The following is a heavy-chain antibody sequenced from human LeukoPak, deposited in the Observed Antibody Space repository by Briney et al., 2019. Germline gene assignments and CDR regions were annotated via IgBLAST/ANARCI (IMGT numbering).Heavy chain of an antibody. J-gene: IGHJ4*02. Sequence: SVTVSCKASGGTFSSYAISWVRQAPGQGLEWMGGIIPIFGTANYAQKFQGRVTITTDESTSTVYMELSSLRSEDTAVYYCASEYCGGDCYSEQTPGVIDYWGQGTLVTVSS. CDR3: ASEYCGGDCYSEQTPGVIDY. CDR2: IIPIFGTA. D-gene: IGHD2-21*01. CDR1: GGTFSSYA. V-gene: IGHV1-69*05.